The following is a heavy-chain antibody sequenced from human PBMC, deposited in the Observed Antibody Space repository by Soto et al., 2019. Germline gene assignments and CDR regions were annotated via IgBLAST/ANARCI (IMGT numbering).Heavy chain of an antibody. CDR1: GDSISSGGYS. V-gene: IGHV4-30-2*01. CDR2: IYQSGST. J-gene: IGHJ4*02. Sequence: QLQLQESGSGLVKPSQTLSLTCAVSGDSISSGGYSWTWIRQPPGKGLEWIGHIYQSGSTLYNPALVSRVDISVNKSKILFSLDLSSVTAADTAVYYYDRDTRDGYYFEYWRQGILVTVTS. D-gene: IGHD1-26*01. CDR3: DRDTRDGYYFEY.